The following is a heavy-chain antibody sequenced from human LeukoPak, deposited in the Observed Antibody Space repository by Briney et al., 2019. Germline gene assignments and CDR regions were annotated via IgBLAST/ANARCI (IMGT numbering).Heavy chain of an antibody. D-gene: IGHD3-3*01. CDR1: GGSLSSGNYY. CDR2: IHYSGST. J-gene: IGHJ3*02. CDR3: ARAPITIYDLNDAFHI. V-gene: IGHV4-30-4*01. Sequence: PSETLPLTCTVSGGSLSSGNYYWSWLRQPPGTGLEWIGYIHYSGSTHYNPSLKSRVTISVDTSKNQFSLKLSSVTAADTAVYYCARAPITIYDLNDAFHIWGQGTMVTVSS.